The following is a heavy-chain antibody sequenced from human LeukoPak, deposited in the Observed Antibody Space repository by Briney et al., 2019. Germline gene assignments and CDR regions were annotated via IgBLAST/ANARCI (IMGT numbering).Heavy chain of an antibody. Sequence: SETLSLTCAVYGGSFSGYYWSWIRQPPGKGLEWIGEINHSGSTNYNPSLKSRVTTSVDTSKNQFSLKLSSVTAADTAVYYCARGGRSIAARKFDPWGQGTLVTVSS. CDR1: GGSFSGYY. CDR3: ARGGRSIAARKFDP. V-gene: IGHV4-34*01. J-gene: IGHJ5*02. D-gene: IGHD6-6*01. CDR2: INHSGST.